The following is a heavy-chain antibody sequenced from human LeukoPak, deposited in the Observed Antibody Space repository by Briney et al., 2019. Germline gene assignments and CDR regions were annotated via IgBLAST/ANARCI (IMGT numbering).Heavy chain of an antibody. CDR3: AKVQYYYDSSGYYTPFDY. CDR1: GFTFSSYG. CDR2: ISGSGGST. V-gene: IGHV3-23*01. D-gene: IGHD3-22*01. Sequence: GGSLRLSCAASGFTFSSYGMSWVRQAPGKGLEWVSAISGSGGSTYYADSVKGRFTISRDNSKNTLYLQMNSLRAEDTAVYYCAKVQYYYDSSGYYTPFDYWGQGTLVTVSS. J-gene: IGHJ4*02.